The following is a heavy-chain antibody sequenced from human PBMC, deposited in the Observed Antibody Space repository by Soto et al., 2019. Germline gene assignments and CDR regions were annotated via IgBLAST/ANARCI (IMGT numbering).Heavy chain of an antibody. Sequence: GGSLRLSCAASGFTFSSYAMSWVRQAPGKGLEWVSAISGSGGSTYYADSVKGRFTISRDNSKNTLYLQMNSLRAEDTAVYYCAKGFYDILTGYLDYYYYYYMDVWGKGTTVTVSS. J-gene: IGHJ6*03. CDR3: AKGFYDILTGYLDYYYYYYMDV. V-gene: IGHV3-23*01. CDR2: ISGSGGST. D-gene: IGHD3-9*01. CDR1: GFTFSSYA.